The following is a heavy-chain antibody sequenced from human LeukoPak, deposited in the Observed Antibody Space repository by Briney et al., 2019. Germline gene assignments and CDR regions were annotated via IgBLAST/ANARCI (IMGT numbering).Heavy chain of an antibody. J-gene: IGHJ1*01. CDR2: ISDGESP. Sequence: SETLSLTCNISGGSFSSSSYYWSWIRQPAGKGLEWIGYISDGESPDYNPSLQSRVTIYVDSSKNQFFLNLTSVTAADTAVYYCAQDRFSFVHWGQGTLVTVSS. D-gene: IGHD1-14*01. V-gene: IGHV4-61*10. CDR3: AQDRFSFVH. CDR1: GGSFSSSSYY.